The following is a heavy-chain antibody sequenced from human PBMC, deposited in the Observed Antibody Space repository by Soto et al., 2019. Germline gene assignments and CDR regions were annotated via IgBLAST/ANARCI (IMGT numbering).Heavy chain of an antibody. D-gene: IGHD5-18*01. CDR2: IKQDGSEK. V-gene: IGHV3-7*03. CDR3: ARMYSYGYPYYYYGMDV. Sequence: GGSLRLSXAASGFTFSSYWMSWVRQAPGKGLEWVANIKQDGSEKYYVDSVKGRFTISRDNAKNSLYLQMNSLRAEDTAVYYCARMYSYGYPYYYYGMDVWGQGTTVTVSS. CDR1: GFTFSSYW. J-gene: IGHJ6*02.